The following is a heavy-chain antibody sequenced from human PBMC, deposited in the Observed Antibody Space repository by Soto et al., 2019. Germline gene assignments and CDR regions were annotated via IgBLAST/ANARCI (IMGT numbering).Heavy chain of an antibody. CDR1: VGNFSSYA. CDR3: ATPYCSGGSCYSESSGY. CDR2: IIPIFGTA. J-gene: IGHJ4*02. V-gene: IGHV1-69*13. Sequence: SVKVSCKASVGNFSSYAISWVRQAPGQGLEWMGGIIPIFGTANYAQKFQGRVTITADESTSTAYMELSSLRSEDTAVYYCATPYCSGGSCYSESSGYWGQGTLVTVSS. D-gene: IGHD2-15*01.